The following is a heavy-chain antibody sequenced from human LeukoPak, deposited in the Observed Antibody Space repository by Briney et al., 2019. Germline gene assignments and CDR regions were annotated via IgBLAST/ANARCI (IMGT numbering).Heavy chain of an antibody. J-gene: IGHJ4*02. CDR1: GFPDSSNY. D-gene: IGHD3-16*01. Sequence: GGPLRLSCAASGFPDSSNYMRGLRQAPGKGVEWVSVIYSGGSTYYTDSVKGRLTISRDNSKNTLSLQMNSLRAEDTAVYYCAGDLGESFDYWGQGTLVTVSS. CDR3: AGDLGESFDY. CDR2: IYSGGST. V-gene: IGHV3-53*01.